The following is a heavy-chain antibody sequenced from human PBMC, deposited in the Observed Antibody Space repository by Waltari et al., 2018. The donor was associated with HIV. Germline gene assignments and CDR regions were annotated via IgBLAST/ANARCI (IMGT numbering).Heavy chain of an antibody. V-gene: IGHV3-30*02. CDR3: AKELRSGYSYYYYGMDV. CDR1: SFSISG. CDR2: IRYDGNTK. J-gene: IGHJ6*02. D-gene: IGHD2-15*01. Sequence: QGQLVASGGGGVQPGGSSFSISGTHWVRQAPGQGLGWVTFIRYDGNTKYYADSVKGRFTISRDNSKNTLYLQMSSLRAEDTAVYYCAKELRSGYSYYYYGMDVWGQGTTVTVSS.